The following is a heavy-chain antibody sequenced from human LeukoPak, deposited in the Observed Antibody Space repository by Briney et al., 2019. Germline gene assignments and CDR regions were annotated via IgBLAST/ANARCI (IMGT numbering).Heavy chain of an antibody. J-gene: IGHJ5*02. CDR1: GYTFTSYG. Sequence: AASVKVSCKASGYTFTSYGISWVRQAPGQGLEWMGWISAYNGNTNYAQKLQGRVTMTTDTSTSTAYMELRSLRSDDTAVYYCARGIVVVPAAPLRNWFDPWGQGTLVTVSS. V-gene: IGHV1-18*01. D-gene: IGHD2-2*01. CDR2: ISAYNGNT. CDR3: ARGIVVVPAAPLRNWFDP.